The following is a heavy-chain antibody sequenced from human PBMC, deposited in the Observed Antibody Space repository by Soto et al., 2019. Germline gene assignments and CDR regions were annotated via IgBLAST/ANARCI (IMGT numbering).Heavy chain of an antibody. J-gene: IGHJ6*03. CDR2: IYYTGST. CDR1: GGSISSYY. V-gene: IGHV4-59*01. CDR3: ARAFKGGYYSMDV. D-gene: IGHD3-16*01. Sequence: SETLSLTCTVSGGSISSYYWSWIRQPPGKGLEWIGYIYYTGSTTYNPSLKSRVTISIDTAKNQFSLRLSPVTAADTAVYYCARAFKGGYYSMDVWGKGTTVTVSS.